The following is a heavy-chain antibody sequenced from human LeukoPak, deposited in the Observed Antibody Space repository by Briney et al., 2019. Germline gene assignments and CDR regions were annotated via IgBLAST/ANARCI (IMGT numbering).Heavy chain of an antibody. V-gene: IGHV1-46*01. CDR2: INPISGAT. Sequence: GPSVKVSCKTSGYTFTRYYMQWVRQAPGHGLEWMGIINPISGATDYAQKFQGRVTMTRDTSTSTVYMELSSLRSEDTAMYYCARLPYRDGVAQDYWGQGTLVTVSP. CDR3: ARLPYRDGVAQDY. CDR1: GYTFTRYY. D-gene: IGHD3-16*02. J-gene: IGHJ4*02.